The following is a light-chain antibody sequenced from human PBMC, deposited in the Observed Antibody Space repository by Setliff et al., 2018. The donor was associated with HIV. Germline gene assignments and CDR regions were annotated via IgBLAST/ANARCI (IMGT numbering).Light chain of an antibody. J-gene: IGKJ1*01. CDR1: QSVSSY. V-gene: IGKV3-15*01. Sequence: EIVMTQSPATLSVSPGERATLSCRASQSVSSYLAWYQQKPGQAPRLLMYGASTRATGIPARFSGSGSGTDFTLTISSLQSEDFAVYYCQQYNKWPPGTFGQGTKVDIK. CDR2: GAS. CDR3: QQYNKWPPGT.